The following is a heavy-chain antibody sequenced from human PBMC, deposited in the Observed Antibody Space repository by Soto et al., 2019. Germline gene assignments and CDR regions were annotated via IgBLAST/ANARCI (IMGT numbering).Heavy chain of an antibody. V-gene: IGHV3-53*04. J-gene: IGHJ6*02. CDR1: GFTVSNTY. D-gene: IGHD1-1*01. Sequence: EVQLVESGGGLVQPGGSLRLSCAASGFTVSNTYMSWVRQAPGKGLECVSVINSGSSTFYADSVQGRVTISRHIPKSEFNPQVNRLNPEQKPVYYRARADNWWGGHGMDGWGQGNTVTVSS. CDR3: ARADNWWGGHGMDG. CDR2: INSGSST.